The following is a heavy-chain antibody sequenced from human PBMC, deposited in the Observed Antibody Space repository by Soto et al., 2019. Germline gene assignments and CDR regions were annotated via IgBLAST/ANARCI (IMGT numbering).Heavy chain of an antibody. CDR3: ARRKGDYYDSSGYHYYFDY. V-gene: IGHV1-2*02. D-gene: IGHD3-22*01. CDR1: GYTFTDYY. Sequence: GASVKVSCKVSGYTFTDYYVYWVRQAPGQGLEWMGWINPNSGGTKSAQKFQGRVTMTRDTSISTAYMELSRLRSDDTAVYYCARRKGDYYDSSGYHYYFDYWGQGTLVTVSS. J-gene: IGHJ4*02. CDR2: INPNSGGT.